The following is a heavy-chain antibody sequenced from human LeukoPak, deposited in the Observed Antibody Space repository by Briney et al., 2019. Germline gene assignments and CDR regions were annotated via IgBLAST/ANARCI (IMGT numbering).Heavy chain of an antibody. D-gene: IGHD6-6*01. CDR2: ISSSSSTI. CDR3: ARALVPRAFDI. J-gene: IGHJ3*02. V-gene: IGHV3-48*01. CDR1: GFTFSSYS. Sequence: QPGGSLRLSCAASGFTFSSYSMNWVRQAPGKGLEWVSYISSSSSTIYYADSVKGRFTISRDNAKNSLHLQMNSLRAEDTAVYYCARALVPRAFDIWGQGTMVTVSS.